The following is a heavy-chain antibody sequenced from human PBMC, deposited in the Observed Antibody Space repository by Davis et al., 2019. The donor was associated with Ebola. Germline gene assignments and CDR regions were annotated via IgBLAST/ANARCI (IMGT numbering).Heavy chain of an antibody. CDR1: GFTFSTYY. CDR2: IPHVGSEK. CDR3: ARGGQGVGAGRWLDP. V-gene: IGHV3-7*01. J-gene: IGHJ5*02. Sequence: GESLKISCAASGFTFSTYYITWVRQAPGKGLEWVATIPHVGSEKYYVDSVYGRFTSSRDNAKNSVYLQMNSLRAEDTAVYYCARGGQGVGAGRWLDPWGQGNLVIVSS. D-gene: IGHD1-26*01.